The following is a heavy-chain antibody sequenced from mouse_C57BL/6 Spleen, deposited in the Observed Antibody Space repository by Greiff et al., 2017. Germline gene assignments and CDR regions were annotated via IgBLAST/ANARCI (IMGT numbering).Heavy chain of an antibody. V-gene: IGHV5-4*03. CDR1: GFTFSSYA. CDR2: ISDGGSYT. D-gene: IGHD2-2*01. CDR3: ARGYGYDRDWYFDV. J-gene: IGHJ1*03. Sequence: DVMLVESGGGLVKPGGSLKLSCAASGFTFSSYAMSWVRQTPEKRLEWVATISDGGSYTYYPDNVKGRFTISRDNAKNNLYLQMSHLKSEDTAMYYCARGYGYDRDWYFDVWGTGTTVTVSS.